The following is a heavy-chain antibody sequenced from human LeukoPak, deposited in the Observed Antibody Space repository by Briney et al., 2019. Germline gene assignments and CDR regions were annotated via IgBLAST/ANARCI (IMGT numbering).Heavy chain of an antibody. Sequence: ASVKVSCKSSGYAFTSYGISWVRQAPGQGLEWMGWISAYNGNTNYAQKLQGRVTMTTDPSTSTAYMELRSLRSDDTAVYYCARRWVSSSWYFSLNYFDYWGQGTLVTVSS. J-gene: IGHJ4*02. CDR2: ISAYNGNT. CDR1: GYAFTSYG. V-gene: IGHV1-18*01. D-gene: IGHD6-13*01. CDR3: ARRWVSSSWYFSLNYFDY.